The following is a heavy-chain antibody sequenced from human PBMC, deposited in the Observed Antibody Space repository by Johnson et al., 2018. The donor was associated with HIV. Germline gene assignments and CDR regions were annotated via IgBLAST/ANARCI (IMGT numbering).Heavy chain of an antibody. J-gene: IGHJ3*02. CDR1: GFTFSNYG. CDR2: ISYDGSNK. D-gene: IGHD3-10*01. V-gene: IGHV3-30*03. CDR3: AREKASEFRELFHKKDASDI. Sequence: QVQLVESGGGVVQPGRSLRLSCVASGFTFSNYGMHWVRQAPGKGLEWVAVISYDGSNKYYADSVKGRFTISRDNSKNTLHLQMNSLRAEDTAVYYCAREKASEFRELFHKKDASDIWGQGTMVTVSS.